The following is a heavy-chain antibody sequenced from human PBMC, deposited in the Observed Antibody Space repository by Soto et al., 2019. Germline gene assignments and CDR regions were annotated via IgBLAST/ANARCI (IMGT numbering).Heavy chain of an antibody. CDR2: FSTYNGNT. CDR1: GYTFISYS. J-gene: IGHJ4*02. D-gene: IGHD6-13*01. Sequence: QVQLVQSGGEVKKPGASVNISCKATGYTFISYSITWVRQAPGQGLEWMGWFSTYNGNTKYAQSLQGRVTLTRDTSTNTAFMEIRGLRSDDTAIYYCAREGAHSTGWYDYFDQWGQGTLVAVSS. V-gene: IGHV1-18*04. CDR3: AREGAHSTGWYDYFDQ.